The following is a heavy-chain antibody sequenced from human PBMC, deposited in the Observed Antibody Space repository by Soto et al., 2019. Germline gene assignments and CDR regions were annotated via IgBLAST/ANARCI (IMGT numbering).Heavy chain of an antibody. V-gene: IGHV4-39*01. D-gene: IGHD2-2*01. CDR1: GGSISSSSYY. CDR3: ARHPRGPEDEQLLSTSSIDY. Sequence: QLQLQESGPGLVKPSETLSLTCTVSGGSISSSSYYWGWIRQPPGKGLEWIGSIYYSGSTYYNPSLKSRVTISVDTSKNQFYLKLSSVTAADTAVYYCARHPRGPEDEQLLSTSSIDYWGQGTLVTVSS. J-gene: IGHJ4*02. CDR2: IYYSGST.